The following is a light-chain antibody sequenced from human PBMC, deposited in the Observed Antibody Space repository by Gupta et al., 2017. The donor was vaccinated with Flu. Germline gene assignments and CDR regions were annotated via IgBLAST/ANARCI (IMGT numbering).Light chain of an antibody. J-gene: IGKJ1*01. CDR2: AAS. V-gene: IGKV1-39*01. Sequence: LSASVGDRVTITCRASQSISSYVNWYQQKSEKAPKLLIYAASSLQSGVPSRFSGGGSGTDFTLTISSLQPEDFATYYCQQSHSIPGTFGQGTKVEIK. CDR3: QQSHSIPGT. CDR1: QSISSY.